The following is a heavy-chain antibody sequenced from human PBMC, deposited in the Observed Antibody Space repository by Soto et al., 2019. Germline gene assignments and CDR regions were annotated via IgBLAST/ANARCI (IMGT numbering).Heavy chain of an antibody. Sequence: SETLSLTCAVSSGSITSDNWWSWVRQPPETGLEWIGQIFHSGSTNYNPSLKSRVTISVDKSKNQFSLKLSSVTAADTAMYYCTVAPANINWFDPWGQGTLVTVSS. CDR1: SGSITSDNW. D-gene: IGHD2-15*01. CDR2: IFHSGST. J-gene: IGHJ5*02. CDR3: TVAPANINWFDP. V-gene: IGHV4-4*02.